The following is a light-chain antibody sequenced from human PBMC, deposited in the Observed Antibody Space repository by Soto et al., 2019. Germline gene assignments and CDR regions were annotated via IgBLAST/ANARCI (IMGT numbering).Light chain of an antibody. J-gene: IGLJ2*01. Sequence: YELTQSPSVSVAPGKTARITCGGNNIGSKSVHWYQQKPGQASVLVIYYDSDRPSGIPERFSGSNSGNTATLTISRVEAGDEADYYCQVWDSSSDHVVFGGGTKVTVL. CDR3: QVWDSSSDHVV. V-gene: IGLV3-21*04. CDR2: YDS. CDR1: NIGSKS.